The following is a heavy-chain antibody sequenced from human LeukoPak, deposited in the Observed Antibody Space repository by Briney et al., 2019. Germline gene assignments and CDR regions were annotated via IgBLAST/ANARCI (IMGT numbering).Heavy chain of an antibody. V-gene: IGHV3-23*01. CDR2: ISGSGGST. CDR1: GFTFSSYA. CDR3: AKTPSSGWYLTPFFDY. D-gene: IGHD6-19*01. Sequence: GGSLRLSCAASGFTFSSYAMSWVRQAPGKGLEWVSAISGSGGSTYYADSVKGRFTISRDNSKNTLYLQMNSLRAEDTAVYYCAKTPSSGWYLTPFFDYWGQGTLATVSS. J-gene: IGHJ4*02.